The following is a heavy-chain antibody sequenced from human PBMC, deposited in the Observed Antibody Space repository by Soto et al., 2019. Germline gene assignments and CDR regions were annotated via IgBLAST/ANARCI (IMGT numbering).Heavy chain of an antibody. V-gene: IGHV4-59*01. D-gene: IGHD2-21*02. CDR2: IYYSGST. J-gene: IGHJ1*01. CDR1: GGSISSYY. Sequence: SETLSLTCTVSGGSISSYYWSWIRQPPGKGLEWIGYIYYSGSTNYNPSLKSRVTISVDTSKNQFSLKLSSVTAADTAVYYCATSTCGGDCYPLFQHWGQGTLV. CDR3: ATSTCGGDCYPLFQH.